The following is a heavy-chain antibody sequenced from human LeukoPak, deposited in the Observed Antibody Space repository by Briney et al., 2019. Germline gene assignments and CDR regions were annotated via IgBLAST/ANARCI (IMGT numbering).Heavy chain of an antibody. CDR2: INPNSGGT. V-gene: IGHV1-2*06. J-gene: IGHJ4*02. Sequence: VASVKVSCKASGYTFTSNYIHWVRQAPGQGLEWMGRINPNSGGTNYAQKFQGRVTMTRDTSISTAYMELSRLRSDDTAVYYCARAYCSGGSCYSDYWGQGTLVTVSS. CDR1: GYTFTSNY. D-gene: IGHD2-15*01. CDR3: ARAYCSGGSCYSDY.